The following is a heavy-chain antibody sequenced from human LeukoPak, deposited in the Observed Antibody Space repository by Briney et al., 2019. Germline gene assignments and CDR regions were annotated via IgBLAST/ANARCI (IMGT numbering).Heavy chain of an antibody. Sequence: QPGGSLRLSCSASGFTFSSYEMNWVRQAPGKGLEWISYITGSGDTIYYADSVKGRFTISRDNAKNSLFLQMNSLTADDTAVYYCARERTTIVSGTTIGAHWGQGTLVTVPS. CDR1: GFTFSSYE. CDR3: ARERTTIVSGTTIGAH. D-gene: IGHD2/OR15-2a*01. CDR2: ITGSGDTI. V-gene: IGHV3-48*03. J-gene: IGHJ4*02.